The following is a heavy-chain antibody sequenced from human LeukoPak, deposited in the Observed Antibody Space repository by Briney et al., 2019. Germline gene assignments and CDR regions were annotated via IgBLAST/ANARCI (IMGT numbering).Heavy chain of an antibody. CDR2: IKRDGSEK. V-gene: IGHV3-7*01. CDR3: ARGDNGSWDS. Sequence: GGSLRLSCAASGFTFTIYRMSWVRQAPGKGLEWVADIKRDGSEKYYGDSVKARFTISRDNARNSLYLQMNSLRAEDTAVYYCARGDNGSWDSWGQGTLVTVSS. J-gene: IGHJ4*02. CDR1: GFTFTIYR. D-gene: IGHD6-13*01.